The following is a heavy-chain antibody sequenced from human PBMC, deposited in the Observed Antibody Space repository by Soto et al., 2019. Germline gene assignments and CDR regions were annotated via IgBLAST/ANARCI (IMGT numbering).Heavy chain of an antibody. CDR2: ISDDGSTA. V-gene: IGHV3-74*01. J-gene: IGHJ4*02. Sequence: GGSLRLSCSVSGFTFSAYWMHWVRQVPGKGLTWVSRISDDGSTATYADSVKGRFVISRDNARNSLYLEMNTLRADDSGLYYCARGPRVSSTGTGAHWGRGALVTVSS. CDR1: GFTFSAYW. D-gene: IGHD1-1*01. CDR3: ARGPRVSSTGTGAH.